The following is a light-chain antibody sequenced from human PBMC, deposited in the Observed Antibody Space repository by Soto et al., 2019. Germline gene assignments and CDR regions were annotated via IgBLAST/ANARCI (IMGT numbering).Light chain of an antibody. Sequence: AIQMTQSPSSFSASTGDRVTITCRASQGISSYLDWYQQKPGKAPKLLIYAASTLQSGVPSRFSGSGSATDFSLTTSSLQPQDFSTYYYQQYYINPMYTFGQGTKLEIK. J-gene: IGKJ2*01. CDR3: QQYYINPMYT. CDR1: QGISSY. V-gene: IGKV1-8*01. CDR2: AAS.